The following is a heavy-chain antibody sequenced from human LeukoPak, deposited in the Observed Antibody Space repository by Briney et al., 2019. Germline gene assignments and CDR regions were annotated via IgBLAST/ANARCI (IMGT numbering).Heavy chain of an antibody. CDR2: IYYSGST. Sequence: SETLSLTCALYGGSFTGNYWSCIRQHPGKGLEWIGYIYYSGSTYYNASLKSRGTISVDTSKTQFSLKMSSVTAADTAVYYCARLGSGYRMGFDYWGQGTLVTVSS. J-gene: IGHJ4*02. V-gene: IGHV4-31*11. D-gene: IGHD3-22*01. CDR1: GGSFTGNY. CDR3: ARLGSGYRMGFDY.